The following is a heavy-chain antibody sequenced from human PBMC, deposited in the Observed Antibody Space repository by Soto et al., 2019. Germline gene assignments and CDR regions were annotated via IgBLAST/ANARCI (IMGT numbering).Heavy chain of an antibody. CDR2: IYPGDSDT. J-gene: IGHJ3*01. D-gene: IGHD3-10*01. CDR1: GYSFDGYW. V-gene: IGHV5-51*01. CDR3: ARLPGVRGAFDGLKV. Sequence: PGESLKISCKGSGYSFDGYWIGWVRQMPGKGLDWMGVIYPGDSDTRYSPSFHGQVTISADKSISTAYLQWSSLKASDTAMYFCARLPGVRGAFDGLKVWGQGTMVTVSS.